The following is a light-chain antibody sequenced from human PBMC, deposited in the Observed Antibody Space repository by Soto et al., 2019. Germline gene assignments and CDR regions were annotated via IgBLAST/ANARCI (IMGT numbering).Light chain of an antibody. CDR3: QQYDNLWT. J-gene: IGKJ1*01. V-gene: IGKV3-15*01. Sequence: DIVMTKKKDTLSVSPGERATLSCRASQSVSSNLAWYQQKPGQAPRVLIYAASTRATGIPDRFSGSGSGTEFTLTISSLHSEDFGVYYCQQYDNLWTFGQVAIVDIK. CDR1: QSVSSN. CDR2: AAS.